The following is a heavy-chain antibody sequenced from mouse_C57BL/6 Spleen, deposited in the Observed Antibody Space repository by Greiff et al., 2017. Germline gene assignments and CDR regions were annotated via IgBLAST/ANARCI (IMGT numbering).Heavy chain of an antibody. CDR3: ARPNWDVWFAY. CDR1: GFTFSDYG. Sequence: EVKLMESGGGLVKPGGSLKLSCAASGFTFSDYGMHWVRQAPEKGLEWVAYISSGSSTIYYADTVKGRFTISRDNAKNTLFLQMTSLRSEDTAMYYCARPNWDVWFAYWGQGTLVTVSA. D-gene: IGHD4-1*01. J-gene: IGHJ3*01. V-gene: IGHV5-17*01. CDR2: ISSGSSTI.